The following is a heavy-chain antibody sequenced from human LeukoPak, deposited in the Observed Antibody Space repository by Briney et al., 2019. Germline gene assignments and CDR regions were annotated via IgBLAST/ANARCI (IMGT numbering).Heavy chain of an antibody. CDR1: GFTFSSYW. CDR3: AHTGGADAFDI. Sequence: PGGSLRLSCAASGFTFSSYWMSWVRQAPGKGLEWVANIKQDGSEKYYVDSVKGRFTISRDNAKNSLYLQMNSLRAEDTAVYYCAHTGGADAFDIWGQGTMVTVSS. D-gene: IGHD3-10*01. CDR2: IKQDGSEK. V-gene: IGHV3-7*01. J-gene: IGHJ3*02.